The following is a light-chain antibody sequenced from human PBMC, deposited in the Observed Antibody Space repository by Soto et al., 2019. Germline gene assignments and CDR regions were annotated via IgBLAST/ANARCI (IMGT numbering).Light chain of an antibody. CDR2: EVN. CDR3: SSYAGSTNFVL. J-gene: IGLJ2*01. V-gene: IGLV2-8*01. Sequence: QSVLTQPPSASGSPGQSVTISCTGTSSDVGGYNFVSWYQQHPDKAPKLMIYEVNKRPSGVPDRFSGSRSGNTASLTVSGLQAEDEADYYCSSYAGSTNFVLFGGGTQLTVL. CDR1: SSDVGGYNF.